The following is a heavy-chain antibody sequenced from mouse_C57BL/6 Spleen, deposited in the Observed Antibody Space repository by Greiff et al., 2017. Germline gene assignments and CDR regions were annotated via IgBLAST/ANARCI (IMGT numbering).Heavy chain of an antibody. CDR2: ISYDGSN. V-gene: IGHV3-6*01. Sequence: EVKLMESGPGLVKPSQSLSLTCSVTGYSITSGYYWNWIRQFPGNKLEWMGYISYDGSNNYNPSLKNRISITRDTSKNQFFLKLNSVTTEDTATYYCARDYDDAYWGQGTLVTVSA. J-gene: IGHJ3*01. D-gene: IGHD2-3*01. CDR3: ARDYDDAY. CDR1: GYSITSGYY.